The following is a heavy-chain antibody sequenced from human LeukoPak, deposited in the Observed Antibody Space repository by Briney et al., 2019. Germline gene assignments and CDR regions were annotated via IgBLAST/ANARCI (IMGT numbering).Heavy chain of an antibody. D-gene: IGHD3-22*01. Sequence: GGSLRLSCVASGFPFSSYWMTWVRQAPGKGLEWVANIKQDGSKKSYVDSVKGRFTISRDNAKNSLYLQMNSLRAEDTAVYYCAKDLYDSSGSRYDYWGQGTLVTVSS. J-gene: IGHJ4*02. CDR3: AKDLYDSSGSRYDY. CDR1: GFPFSSYW. CDR2: IKQDGSKK. V-gene: IGHV3-7*03.